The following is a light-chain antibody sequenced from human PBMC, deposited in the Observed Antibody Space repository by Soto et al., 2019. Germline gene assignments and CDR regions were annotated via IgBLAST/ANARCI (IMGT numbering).Light chain of an antibody. V-gene: IGLV2-11*01. CDR2: EVS. CDR3: CSYAGSYTNV. CDR1: SSDVGGSNY. Sequence: QSALTQPASVSGSPGQSITISCTGTSSDVGGSNYVSWYQHHPGKAPKLMIYEVSNRPSGVPDRFSGSKSGNTASLTISGLQAEDEADYYCCSYAGSYTNVFGTGTKLTVL. J-gene: IGLJ1*01.